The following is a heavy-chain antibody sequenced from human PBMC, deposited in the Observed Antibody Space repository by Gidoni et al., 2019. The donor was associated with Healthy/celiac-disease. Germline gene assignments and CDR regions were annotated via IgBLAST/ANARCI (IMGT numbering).Heavy chain of an antibody. V-gene: IGHV1-18*01. J-gene: IGHJ3*02. Sequence: QVQLVQSGAEVKKPGASVKVSCKASGYTFTSYGISWVRQAPGQGLEWMGWISAYNGNTNYAQKLQGRVTMTTDTSTSTAYMELRSLRSDDTAVYYCARDVEVVAATNGLVAFDIWGQGTMVTVSS. CDR3: ARDVEVVAATNGLVAFDI. D-gene: IGHD2-15*01. CDR2: ISAYNGNT. CDR1: GYTFTSYG.